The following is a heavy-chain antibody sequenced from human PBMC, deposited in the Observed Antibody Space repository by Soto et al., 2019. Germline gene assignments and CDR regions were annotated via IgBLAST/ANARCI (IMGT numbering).Heavy chain of an antibody. D-gene: IGHD6-19*01. CDR2: ISGSGGST. V-gene: IGHV3-23*01. CDR3: ARTTSSGWLENWFDP. J-gene: IGHJ5*02. CDR1: GFTFSSYA. Sequence: PGGSLRLSCAASGFTFSSYAMSWVRQAPGKGLEWVSAISGSGGSTYYADSVKGRFTISRDNSKNTLYLQMNSLRSEDTAVYYCARTTSSGWLENWFDPWGQGTLVTVSS.